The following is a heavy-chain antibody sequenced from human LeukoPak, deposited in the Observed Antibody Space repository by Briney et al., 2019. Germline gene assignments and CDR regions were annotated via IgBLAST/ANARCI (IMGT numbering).Heavy chain of an antibody. V-gene: IGHV3-53*01. CDR2: IYSGGST. J-gene: IGHJ4*02. CDR3: ARGPYDFWSGYYLVVDY. D-gene: IGHD3-3*01. CDR1: GFTVSSNY. Sequence: PGGSLRLSCAASGFTVSSNYMSWVRQAPGKGLEWVSVIYSGGSTYYADSVKGRFTISRDNAKNSLYLQMNSLRAEDTAVYYCARGPYDFWSGYYLVVDYWGQGTLVTVSS.